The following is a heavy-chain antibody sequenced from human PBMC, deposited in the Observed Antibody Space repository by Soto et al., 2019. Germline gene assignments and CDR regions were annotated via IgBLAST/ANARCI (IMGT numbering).Heavy chain of an antibody. V-gene: IGHV3-23*01. CDR1: GFTCSSYA. Sequence: GGALRLSCAASGFTCSSYAMSWVRQAPGKGLEWVSAISGSGGSTYYADSVKGRFTISRDNSKNTLYLQMNSLRAEDTAVYYCAKDLVVGSFDYWGQGTLVTVSS. CDR3: AKDLVVGSFDY. D-gene: IGHD2-15*01. J-gene: IGHJ4*02. CDR2: ISGSGGST.